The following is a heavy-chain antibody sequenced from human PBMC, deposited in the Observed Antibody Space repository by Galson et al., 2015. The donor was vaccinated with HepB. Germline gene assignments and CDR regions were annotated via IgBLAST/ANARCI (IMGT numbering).Heavy chain of an antibody. V-gene: IGHV3-30*18. Sequence: SLRLSCAASGFTFSSYGMHWVRQAPGKGLEWVAVISYDGSNKYYADSVKGRFTISRDNSKNTLYLQMNSLRAEDTAVYYCAKGPWELLGEGFDYWGQGTLVTVSS. CDR1: GFTFSSYG. J-gene: IGHJ4*02. CDR3: AKGPWELLGEGFDY. CDR2: ISYDGSNK. D-gene: IGHD1-26*01.